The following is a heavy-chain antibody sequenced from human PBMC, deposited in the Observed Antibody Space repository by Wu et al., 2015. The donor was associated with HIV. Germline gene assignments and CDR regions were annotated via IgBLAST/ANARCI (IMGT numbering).Heavy chain of an antibody. J-gene: IGHJ5*02. D-gene: IGHD3-3*01. CDR1: GYTFTGYY. CDR3: ASDGCKEWLCGWFDP. V-gene: IGHV1-2*02. Sequence: QVQLIQSGAEVKKPGASVKVSCKASGYTFTGYYMHWLRQAPGQGPEWMGWINPNSGGTNYAQKFQDRVTLTRDTSISTAYMEMSGLRSEDTAVYYCASDGCKEWLCGWFDPWGQGTLVTVSS. CDR2: INPNSGGT.